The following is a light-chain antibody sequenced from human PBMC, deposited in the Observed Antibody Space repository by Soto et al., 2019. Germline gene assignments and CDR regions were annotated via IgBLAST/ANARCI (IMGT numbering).Light chain of an antibody. CDR2: DVS. J-gene: IGLJ3*02. Sequence: QSVLTQPASVSGSPGQSITISCTGASSNIGYYNFVSWYQQHPGKAPKLMTYDVSNRPSGVSSRFSGSKSGNTASLTISGLQAEDEADYYCSSYTSSSTWVFGGGTKVTVL. V-gene: IGLV2-14*01. CDR1: SSNIGYYNF. CDR3: SSYTSSSTWV.